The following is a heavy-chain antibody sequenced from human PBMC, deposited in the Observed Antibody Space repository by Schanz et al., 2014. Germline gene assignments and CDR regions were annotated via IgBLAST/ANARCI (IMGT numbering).Heavy chain of an antibody. V-gene: IGHV3-30*04. CDR2: ISYDGTIK. Sequence: QVQLVESGGAVVQPGRSLRLSCAVSGFTFSSYSMHWDRQAPGKGLEWVALISYDGTIKVHADSVKGRFIISRDNSNNTRFLQINRLRTDDTALYYCAKGKYERLKNVRDVRDWDAWGQGTLVTVSS. CDR3: AKGKYERLKNVRDVRDWDA. J-gene: IGHJ5*02. CDR1: GFTFSSYS. D-gene: IGHD3-10*02.